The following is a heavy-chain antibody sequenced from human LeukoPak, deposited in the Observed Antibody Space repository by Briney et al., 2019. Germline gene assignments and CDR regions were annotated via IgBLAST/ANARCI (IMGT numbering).Heavy chain of an antibody. V-gene: IGHV3-21*01. D-gene: IGHD1-7*01. CDR2: ISSSSSYI. Sequence: GGSLRLSCAAPGFTFSSYSMNWVRQAPGKGLEWVSSISSSSSYIYYADSVKGRFTISRDNAKNSLYLQMNSLRAEDTAVYYCARDQNYRTDGMDVWGQGTTVTVSS. J-gene: IGHJ6*02. CDR1: GFTFSSYS. CDR3: ARDQNYRTDGMDV.